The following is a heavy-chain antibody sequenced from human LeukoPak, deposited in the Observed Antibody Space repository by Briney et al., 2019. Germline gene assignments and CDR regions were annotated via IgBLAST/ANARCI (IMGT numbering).Heavy chain of an antibody. V-gene: IGHV3-21*01. J-gene: IGHJ5*02. D-gene: IGHD5-12*01. CDR3: ARGRDSGYDYRFDP. Sequence: GGSLRLSCAASGFTFSSYRMNWVRQAPGKGLEWVSSISSSSSYIYYADSVKGRFTISRDNAKKSLYLQMNSLRAEDTAVYYCARGRDSGYDYRFDPWGQGILVTVSS. CDR2: ISSSSSYI. CDR1: GFTFSSYR.